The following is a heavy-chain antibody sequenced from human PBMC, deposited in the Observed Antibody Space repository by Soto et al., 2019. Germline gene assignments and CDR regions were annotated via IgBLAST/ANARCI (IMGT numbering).Heavy chain of an antibody. CDR1: GFPCGSYD. V-gene: IGHV3-23*01. CDR2: ILVDGRT. CDR3: AKATATGGGAFDF. D-gene: IGHD2-8*02. Sequence: EVQMLVSGGGLAQPGGSLRLSCAASGFPCGSYDMTWVRQAPGKGLEWVSTILVDGRTFYVDSVKGRFTISRDNSRNTVYLQMNSLTAGDTALYYCAKATATGGGAFDFCGQGTMVTVSS. J-gene: IGHJ3*01.